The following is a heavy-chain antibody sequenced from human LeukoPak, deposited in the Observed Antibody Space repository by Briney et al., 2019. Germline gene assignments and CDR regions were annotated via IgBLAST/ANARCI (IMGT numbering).Heavy chain of an antibody. D-gene: IGHD3-10*01. V-gene: IGHV1-8*03. CDR1: GYTFTSYD. J-gene: IGHJ3*02. CDR3: ARMMDYYGSGSDPFDI. Sequence: GASVKVSCKASGYTFTSYDINWVRQATGQGLEWMGWMNPNSGNTGYAQKFQGRVTITRNTSISTAYMELSSLRSEDTAVYYCARMMDYYGSGSDPFDIWGQGTMVTVSS. CDR2: MNPNSGNT.